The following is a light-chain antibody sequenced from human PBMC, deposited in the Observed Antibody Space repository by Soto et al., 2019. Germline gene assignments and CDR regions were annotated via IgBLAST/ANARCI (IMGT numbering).Light chain of an antibody. CDR3: CSYAGSSTDVV. CDR1: SSDVGSYNL. V-gene: IGLV2-23*01. CDR2: EGS. J-gene: IGLJ2*01. Sequence: QSVLTQPASVSGSPGQSITISCTGTSSDVGSYNLVSWYQQYPGKAPKLMIYEGSKRPSGVSNRFSGSKSGNTASLTISGLQAEDEAEYSCCSYAGSSTDVVFGGGTKLTVL.